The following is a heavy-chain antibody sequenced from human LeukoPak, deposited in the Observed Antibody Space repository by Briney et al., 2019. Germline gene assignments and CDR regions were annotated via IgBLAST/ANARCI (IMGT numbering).Heavy chain of an antibody. D-gene: IGHD4-11*01. V-gene: IGHV1-18*01. CDR3: ATGGTYSSFDH. Sequence: ASVKVSCKISGYTFTSYGISWVRQAPGQGLEWMAWINPSNGNTKDARNLQGRVTMTTDTSTNTAYMELRNLRSSDTAVYYCATGGTYSSFDHWGQGTLVTVSS. J-gene: IGHJ4*02. CDR1: GYTFTSYG. CDR2: INPSNGNT.